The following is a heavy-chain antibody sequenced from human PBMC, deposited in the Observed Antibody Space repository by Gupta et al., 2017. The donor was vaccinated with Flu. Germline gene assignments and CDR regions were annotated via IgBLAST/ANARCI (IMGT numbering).Heavy chain of an antibody. Sequence: TVTRNYMSWVRRAPGKGLEWVSLIYSGDTTYYADSVKGRFTMSRDYSKDTVNLQMNSLRDXDXAVYYCXMSRENTAAVMDVWGNGTTVTVSS. CDR2: IYSGDTT. V-gene: IGHV3-53*01. CDR1: TVTRNY. D-gene: IGHD6-25*01. CDR3: XMSRENTAAVMDV. J-gene: IGHJ6*03.